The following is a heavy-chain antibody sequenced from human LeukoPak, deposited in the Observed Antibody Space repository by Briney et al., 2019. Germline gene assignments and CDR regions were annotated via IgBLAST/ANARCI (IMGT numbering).Heavy chain of an antibody. J-gene: IGHJ4*02. CDR1: GYTFTSYG. CDR3: ARWVPAGYSFDY. V-gene: IGHV1-18*01. D-gene: IGHD3-9*01. CDR2: ISAYNGNT. Sequence: ASVKVSCKASGYTFTSYGISWVRQAPGQGLEWMGWISAYNGNTNYAQKLQGRVTMTTDTSTSTAYMELRSLRSDDTVVYYCARWVPAGYSFDYWGQGTLVTVSS.